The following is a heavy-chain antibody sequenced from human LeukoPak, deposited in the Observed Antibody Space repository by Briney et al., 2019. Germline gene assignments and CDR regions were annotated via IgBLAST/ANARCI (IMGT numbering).Heavy chain of an antibody. Sequence: GGSLRLSCAASGFSFSDYYMTWIRQPPGEGVELVSYISESGRSTLYADSVKGRFTISRDDAKNSLYLQMNSLRAEDTAVYYCARVAWGWGQGTLVTVSS. CDR1: GFSFSDYY. CDR3: ARVAWG. CDR2: ISESGRST. V-gene: IGHV3-11*01. D-gene: IGHD7-27*01. J-gene: IGHJ4*02.